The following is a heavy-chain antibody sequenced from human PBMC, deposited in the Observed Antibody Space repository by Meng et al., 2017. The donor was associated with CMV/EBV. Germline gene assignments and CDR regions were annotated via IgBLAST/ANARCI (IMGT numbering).Heavy chain of an antibody. Sequence: SETLSLTCTVSGYSISSDYYWGWIRQPPGKGLEWIGSIYHSRSTYYNPSLKSRVTISVDTSKNQFSLKLSSVTAADTAVYYCARGISEAGPFDYWGQGTLVTVSS. V-gene: IGHV4-38-2*02. D-gene: IGHD6-19*01. CDR2: IYHSRST. J-gene: IGHJ4*02. CDR3: ARGISEAGPFDY. CDR1: GYSISSDYY.